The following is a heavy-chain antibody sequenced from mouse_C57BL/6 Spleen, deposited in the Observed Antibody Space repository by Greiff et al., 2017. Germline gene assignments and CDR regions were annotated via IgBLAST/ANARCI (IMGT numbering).Heavy chain of an antibody. V-gene: IGHV1-62-2*01. CDR1: GYTFTEYT. CDR2: FYPGSGSI. J-gene: IGHJ1*03. CDR3: SSSSSYYYGSSYYGYFDV. Sequence: QVQLQQSGAELVKPGASVKLSCKASGYTFTEYTIHWVKQRSGQGLEWIGWFYPGSGSIKYNEKFKDKATLTADKSSSTVYMELSRLTSEDSAVYFWSSSSSYYYGSSYYGYFDVWGTGTTVTVSS. D-gene: IGHD1-1*01.